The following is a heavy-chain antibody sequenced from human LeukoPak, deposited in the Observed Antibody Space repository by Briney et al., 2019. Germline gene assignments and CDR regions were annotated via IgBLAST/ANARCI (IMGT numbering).Heavy chain of an antibody. V-gene: IGHV4-34*01. CDR3: ARETDYYDSSGYSHFDY. J-gene: IGHJ4*02. D-gene: IGHD3-22*01. Sequence: SETLSLTCAVYGGSFSGYYWSWIRQPPGKGLEWIGEINHSGSTNYNPSLKSRVTISVDTSKNQFSLKLSSVTAADTAVYYCARETDYYDSSGYSHFDYWGQGALVTVSS. CDR2: INHSGST. CDR1: GGSFSGYY.